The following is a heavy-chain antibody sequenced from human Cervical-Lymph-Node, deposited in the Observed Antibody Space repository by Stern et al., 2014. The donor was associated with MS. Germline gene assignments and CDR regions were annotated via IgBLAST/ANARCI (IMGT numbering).Heavy chain of an antibody. CDR2: ITSGSAYL. CDR3: ARQDGYNLDY. J-gene: IGHJ4*02. CDR1: GFTFSYYD. V-gene: IGHV3-21*01. D-gene: IGHD5-24*01. Sequence: VQLVESGGDLVKPGGSLRLSCEASGFTFSYYDMNWVRQAPGKGLEWVSSITSGSAYLYYADSVNGRFTISRDNAKNSLYLQMNSLRAEDTAVYYCARQDGYNLDYWGRGTLVTVSS.